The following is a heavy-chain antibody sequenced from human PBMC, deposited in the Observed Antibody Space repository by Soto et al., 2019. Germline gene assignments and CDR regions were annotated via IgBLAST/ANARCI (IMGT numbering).Heavy chain of an antibody. CDR2: IYYSGST. J-gene: IGHJ5*02. CDR3: ARGHRAAAVTGWFDP. Sequence: SETLSLTCTVSGGSISSYYWSWIRQPPGKGLEWIGYIYYSGSTNYNPSLKSRVTISVDTSKNQFSLKLSSVTAADTAVYYCARGHRAAAVTGWFDPWGQGTLVTVSS. V-gene: IGHV4-59*01. D-gene: IGHD6-13*01. CDR1: GGSISSYY.